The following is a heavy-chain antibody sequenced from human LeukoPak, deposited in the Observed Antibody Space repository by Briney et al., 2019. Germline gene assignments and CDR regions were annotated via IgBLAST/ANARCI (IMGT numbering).Heavy chain of an antibody. D-gene: IGHD3-22*01. Sequence: GRSLRLSCAASGFTFSSYGMHWVRQAPGKGLEYVSAISSNGGSTYYADSVKGRFTISRDNSKNTLYLQMSSLRAEDTAVYYCVARPSHSSGYWEFDYWGQGTLVTVSS. V-gene: IGHV3-64D*06. CDR2: ISSNGGST. CDR3: VARPSHSSGYWEFDY. CDR1: GFTFSSYG. J-gene: IGHJ4*02.